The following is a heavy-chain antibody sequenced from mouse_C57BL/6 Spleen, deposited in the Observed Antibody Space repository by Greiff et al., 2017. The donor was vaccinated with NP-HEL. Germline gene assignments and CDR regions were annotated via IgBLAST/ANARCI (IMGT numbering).Heavy chain of an antibody. V-gene: IGHV1-81*01. CDR3: AREEGLIYYSNGYAMDY. Sequence: QVQLQQSGAELARPGASVKLSCKASGYTFTSYGISWVKQRPGQGLEWIGAIYPCSGNPSYNEKFTGPATLTADKSSSTAYMELRSLTSEDSAVYYCAREEGLIYYSNGYAMDYWGKGTSVTVSS. CDR1: GYTFTSYG. D-gene: IGHD2-5*01. CDR2: IYPCSGNP. J-gene: IGHJ4*01.